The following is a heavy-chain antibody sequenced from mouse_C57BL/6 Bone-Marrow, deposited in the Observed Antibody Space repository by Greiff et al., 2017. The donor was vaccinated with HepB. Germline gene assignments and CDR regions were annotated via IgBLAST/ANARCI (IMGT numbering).Heavy chain of an antibody. Sequence: QVQLKQPGAELVKPGASVKLSCKASGYTFTSYWMHWVKQRPGQGLEWIGMIHPNSGSTNYNEKFKSKATLTVDKSSSTAYMQLSSLTSEDSAVYYCARCGSSYGWYFDVWGTGTTVTVSS. D-gene: IGHD1-1*01. J-gene: IGHJ1*03. CDR3: ARCGSSYGWYFDV. CDR1: GYTFTSYW. CDR2: IHPNSGST. V-gene: IGHV1-64*01.